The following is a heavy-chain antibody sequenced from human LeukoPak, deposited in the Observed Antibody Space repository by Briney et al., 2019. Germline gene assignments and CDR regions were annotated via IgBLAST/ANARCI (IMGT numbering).Heavy chain of an antibody. D-gene: IGHD3-3*01. V-gene: IGHV4-39*01. Sequence: SQTLSLTCTVSGGSISSGGYYWGWIRQPPGKGLEWIGSIYYSGSTYYNPSLKSRVTISVDTSKNQFSLKLSSVTAADTAVYYCARHLRFLEWLSYYYYYGMDVWGQGTTVTVSS. CDR2: IYYSGST. CDR1: GGSISSGGYY. J-gene: IGHJ6*02. CDR3: ARHLRFLEWLSYYYYYGMDV.